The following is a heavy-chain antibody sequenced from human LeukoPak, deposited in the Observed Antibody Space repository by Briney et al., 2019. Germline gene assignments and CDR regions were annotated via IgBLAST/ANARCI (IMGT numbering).Heavy chain of an antibody. D-gene: IGHD6-19*01. CDR3: ARGVSGWYY. V-gene: IGHV3-7*01. CDR2: IKQDGSEK. Sequence: GGSLRLSCAASGFTLSSYWMSWVRQAPGKGLEWVANIKQDGSEKYYVDSVKGRFTISRDNAKNSLYLQMNSLGAEDTAVYYCARGVSGWYYWGQGTLVTVSS. CDR1: GFTLSSYW. J-gene: IGHJ4*02.